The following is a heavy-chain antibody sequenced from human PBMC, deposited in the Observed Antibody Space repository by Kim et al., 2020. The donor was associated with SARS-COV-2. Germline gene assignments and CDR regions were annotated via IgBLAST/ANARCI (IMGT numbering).Heavy chain of an antibody. CDR2: ISCNVKKK. CDR1: GFTFSSYA. Sequence: GGSLRLSCSASGFTFSSYAMTWVRQAPGKGLEWVALISCNVKKKYYGDSVKGRFTISRENSKDTVDLQMNSLRPEDTGVYYCARGSIYHRDDSLHIWGQGTMVTLSS. D-gene: IGHD3-3*02. CDR3: ARGSIYHRDDSLHI. V-gene: IGHV3-30*04. J-gene: IGHJ3*02.